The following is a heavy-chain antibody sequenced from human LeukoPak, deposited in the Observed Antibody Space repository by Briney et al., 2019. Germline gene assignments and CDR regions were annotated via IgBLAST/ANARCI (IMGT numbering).Heavy chain of an antibody. J-gene: IGHJ4*02. V-gene: IGHV4-59*01. Sequence: SETLSLTCTVSGGSISSFYWSRIRQPPEKGLEWIGYIYYSGSTKYNPSLKSRVTISVDTSKNQVSLKLSSVTAADTAVYYCASGNYYFDYWGQGTLVTVSS. CDR2: IYYSGST. D-gene: IGHD1-7*01. CDR1: GGSISSFY. CDR3: ASGNYYFDY.